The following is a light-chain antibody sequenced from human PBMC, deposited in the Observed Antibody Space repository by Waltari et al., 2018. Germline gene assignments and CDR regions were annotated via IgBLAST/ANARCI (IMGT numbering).Light chain of an antibody. Sequence: VVLTQSPATMSVFPGESATLSCRASQTVSSNLAWYQQRPGQAPRLLIFDASTRAPSVPAKFSGSGSGTEFTLTIRSLQSDDSAVYYCQQYNRWPPITFGQGTRLEIK. V-gene: IGKV3-15*01. J-gene: IGKJ5*01. CDR2: DAS. CDR3: QQYNRWPPIT. CDR1: QTVSSN.